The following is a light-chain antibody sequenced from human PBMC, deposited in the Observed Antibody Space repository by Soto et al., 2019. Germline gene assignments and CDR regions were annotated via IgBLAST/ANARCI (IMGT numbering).Light chain of an antibody. CDR3: SSYTSSNTLV. Sequence: QSALTQPASVSGSPRQSITISCTGTSSDVGGYNFVSWYQQHPGKAPKLMIYEVSHRPSGISNRFSGSKSGNTASLTISGLQAEDEADYYCSSYTSSNTLVFGGGTKLIV. CDR2: EVS. J-gene: IGLJ2*01. V-gene: IGLV2-14*01. CDR1: SSDVGGYNF.